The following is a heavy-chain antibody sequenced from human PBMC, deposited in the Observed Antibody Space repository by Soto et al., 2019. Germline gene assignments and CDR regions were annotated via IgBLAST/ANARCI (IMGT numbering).Heavy chain of an antibody. V-gene: IGHV3-15*01. CDR1: GFTFADAW. CDR3: AAPSATYIDY. Sequence: EVHLVESGGGLVNPGGSLRLSCTASGFTFADAWMIWVRQAPGRGLEWLALIRTQPDGVTTDYAAPVKGRFTISRDASKHTLDLQMDNMRTEDTAVYYCAAPSATYIDYWGHGTLVTVSS. CDR2: IRTQPDGVTT. J-gene: IGHJ4*01. D-gene: IGHD1-26*01.